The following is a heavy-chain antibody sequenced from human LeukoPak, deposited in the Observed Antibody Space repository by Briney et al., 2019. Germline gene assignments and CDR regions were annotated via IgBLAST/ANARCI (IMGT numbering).Heavy chain of an antibody. D-gene: IGHD2-2*02. J-gene: IGHJ3*02. CDR3: ASNLPRVYPAAFDI. V-gene: IGHV7-4-1*02. CDR1: GYTFTSYA. Sequence: GASVKVSCKASGYTFTSYAMNWVRQAPGQGLEWMGWINTNTGNPTYAQGFTGRFVFSLDTSVSTAYLQISSLKAEDTAVYYCASNLPRVYPAAFDIWGQGTVVTVSS. CDR2: INTNTGNP.